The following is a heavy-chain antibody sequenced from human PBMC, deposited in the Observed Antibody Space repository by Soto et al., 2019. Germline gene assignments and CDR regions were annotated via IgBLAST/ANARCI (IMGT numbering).Heavy chain of an antibody. CDR1: GGSFSGYY. D-gene: IGHD3-3*01. J-gene: IGHJ6*03. V-gene: IGHV4-34*01. Sequence: QVQLQQWGAGLLKPSETLSLTCAVYGGSFSGYYWSWIRQPPGKGLEWIGEINHSGSTNYNPSLKCRVTISVDTSKNQFSLKLSSVTAADTAVYYCARGRVLAFGVVITEYYYYYYMDVWGKGTTVTVSS. CDR2: INHSGST. CDR3: ARGRVLAFGVVITEYYYYYYMDV.